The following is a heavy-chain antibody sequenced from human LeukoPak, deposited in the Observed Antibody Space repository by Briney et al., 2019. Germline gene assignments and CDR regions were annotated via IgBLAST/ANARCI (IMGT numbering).Heavy chain of an antibody. D-gene: IGHD3-22*01. CDR2: IYHSGST. CDR1: GYSISSGYY. Sequence: SETLSLTCTVSGYSISSGYYWGWIRQPPGKGLEWVGSIYHSGSTYYNPSLKSRVTISVDTSKNQFSLKLSSVTAADTAVYYCARVSISGYYPFDYWGKGTLVTVSS. J-gene: IGHJ4*02. CDR3: ARVSISGYYPFDY. V-gene: IGHV4-38-2*02.